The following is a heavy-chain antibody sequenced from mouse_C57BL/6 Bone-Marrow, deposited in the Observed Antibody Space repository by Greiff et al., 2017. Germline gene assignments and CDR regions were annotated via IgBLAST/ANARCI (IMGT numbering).Heavy chain of an antibody. J-gene: IGHJ3*01. D-gene: IGHD1-2*01. Sequence: EVKLEESGPGLVKPSQSLSLTCSVTGYSITSGYYWNWIRQFPGNKLEWMGYISYDGSNNYNPSLKNRISITRDTSKNQFFLKLNSVTTEDTATYYCAREPDYGEGFAYWGQGTLVTVSA. CDR1: GYSITSGYY. V-gene: IGHV3-6*01. CDR3: AREPDYGEGFAY. CDR2: ISYDGSN.